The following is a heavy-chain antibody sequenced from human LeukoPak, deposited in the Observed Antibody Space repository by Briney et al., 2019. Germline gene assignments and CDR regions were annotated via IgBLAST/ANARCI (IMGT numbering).Heavy chain of an antibody. CDR2: ITASGTAM. V-gene: IGHV3-48*02. J-gene: IGHJ4*02. CDR1: ESTFSSYS. Sequence: GGSLRLSCAASESTFSSYSMNWVRQAPGKGLEWVSHITASGTAMFYADSVKGRFTISRDNAKSSLYLQMNSLRDEDTAVYYCASSGSYRFDYWGQGTLVTVSS. CDR3: ASSGSYRFDY. D-gene: IGHD1-26*01.